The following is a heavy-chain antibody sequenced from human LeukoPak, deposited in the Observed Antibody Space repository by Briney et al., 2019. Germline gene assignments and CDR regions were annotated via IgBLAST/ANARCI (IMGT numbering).Heavy chain of an antibody. CDR2: IWFDGSNK. CDR1: GFTFRSHA. V-gene: IGHV3-33*06. Sequence: GGSLRLSCAASGFTFRSHAMHWVRQAPGKGLEWVAHIWFDGSNKYFADSVKGRFTISRDNSKNTLYLQMNSLRAEDTAVYYCAKSSGTNYYYYGMDVWGQGTTVTVSS. CDR3: AKSSGTNYYYYGMDV. J-gene: IGHJ6*02.